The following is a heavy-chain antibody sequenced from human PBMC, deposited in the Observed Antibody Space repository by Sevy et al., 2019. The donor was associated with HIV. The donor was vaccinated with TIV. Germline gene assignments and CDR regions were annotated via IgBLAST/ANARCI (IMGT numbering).Heavy chain of an antibody. V-gene: IGHV1-18*04. Sequence: ASVKVSCKASGYTFTSYGISWVRQAPGQGLEWMGWISAYNGNTNYAQKLQGRVTMTTDTSTSTAYMELRSLRSDDTAVYYCARIPGRMAAAGTLVDYWGQGTLVTVSS. CDR2: ISAYNGNT. D-gene: IGHD6-13*01. CDR1: GYTFTSYG. J-gene: IGHJ4*02. CDR3: ARIPGRMAAAGTLVDY.